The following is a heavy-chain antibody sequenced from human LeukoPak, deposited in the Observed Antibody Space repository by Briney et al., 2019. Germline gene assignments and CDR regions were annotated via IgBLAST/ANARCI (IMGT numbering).Heavy chain of an antibody. CDR1: GFTISSYA. CDR3: AKAYFEWELHAVDI. Sequence: PGASLRLSCAASGFTISSYAMSWVRQAPGKGLEWVSAISGSGASTYYADSVKGRFTISRGNSKNTLYLQMNSLRAEDTAVYYCAKAYFEWELHAVDIWGQGTMVTVSS. J-gene: IGHJ3*02. CDR2: ISGSGAST. V-gene: IGHV3-23*01. D-gene: IGHD1-26*01.